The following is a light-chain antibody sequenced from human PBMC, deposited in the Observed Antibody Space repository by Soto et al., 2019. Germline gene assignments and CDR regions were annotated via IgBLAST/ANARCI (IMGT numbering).Light chain of an antibody. CDR3: ATWDSSLSAWV. J-gene: IGLJ1*01. CDR1: SSNIENNY. CDR2: EDT. Sequence: QYALTQPPSVSAAPGQKVTISCYGSSSNIENNYVSWYQQLPGTAPKLLIYEDTTRPSGIPDRFSGSKSGTSATLGITGLQTGDEADYYCATWDSSLSAWVFGTGTKVTVL. V-gene: IGLV1-51*02.